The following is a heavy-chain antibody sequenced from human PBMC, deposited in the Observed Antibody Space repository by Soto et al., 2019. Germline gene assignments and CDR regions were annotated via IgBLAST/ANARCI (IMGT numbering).Heavy chain of an antibody. V-gene: IGHV4-4*07. CDR1: GGSLSSYY. Sequence: QVQLQESGPGLVKPSETLSLTCTVSGGSLSSYYWSWIRQPAGKGLEWIGRISTSGSTNYNPSLKSRVPMSVDTSKNQFSLRLSSVTAADTAVYYCARGSCRSSRCYGFDYWGQGTLVTVSS. CDR3: ARGSCRSSRCYGFDY. J-gene: IGHJ4*02. D-gene: IGHD2-2*01. CDR2: ISTSGST.